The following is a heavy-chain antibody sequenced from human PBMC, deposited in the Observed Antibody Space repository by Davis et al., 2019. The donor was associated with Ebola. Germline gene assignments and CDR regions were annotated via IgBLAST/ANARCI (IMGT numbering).Heavy chain of an antibody. V-gene: IGHV3-21*01. CDR1: GFTFSSYN. Sequence: PGGSLRLSCAASGFTFSSYNMNWVRQAPGKGLEWVSSISSSSTYIYYADSVKGRFTISRDNAKNSLYLQMNSLRAEDTAVYYCARDSPRGMDVWGQGTTVTVSS. CDR2: ISSSSTYI. J-gene: IGHJ6*02. CDR3: ARDSPRGMDV.